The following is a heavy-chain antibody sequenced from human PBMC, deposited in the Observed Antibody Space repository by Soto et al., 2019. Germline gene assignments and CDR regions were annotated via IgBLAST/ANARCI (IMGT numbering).Heavy chain of an antibody. V-gene: IGHV1-2*04. J-gene: IGHJ5*02. CDR1: GYTFTGYY. CDR3: ARVGPPADP. Sequence: ASVKVSCKASGYTFTGYYMHWVRQAPGQGLEWMGWINPNSGGTNYAQKFQGWVTITRDTSASTAYMELSSLRSEDTAVYYCARVGPPADPWGQGTLVTVSS. CDR2: INPNSGGT.